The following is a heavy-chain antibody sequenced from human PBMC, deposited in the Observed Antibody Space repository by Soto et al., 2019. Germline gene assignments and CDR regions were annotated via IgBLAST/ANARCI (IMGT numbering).Heavy chain of an antibody. Sequence: SEALSVTCAVYGGSISRSNWWSWVRQPPGKGLEWIGEIYHSGSTNYNPSLKSRVTISVDKSKNQFSLKLSSVNAADTAVYYCARRGLGVLRYFDWLPFDPWGQGTLVTVS. J-gene: IGHJ5*02. CDR2: IYHSGST. CDR3: ARRGLGVLRYFDWLPFDP. CDR1: GGSISRSNW. V-gene: IGHV4-4*02. D-gene: IGHD3-9*01.